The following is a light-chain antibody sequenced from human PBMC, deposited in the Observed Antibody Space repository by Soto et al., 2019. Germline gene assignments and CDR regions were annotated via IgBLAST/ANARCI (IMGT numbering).Light chain of an antibody. CDR3: MIWHSSAYV. V-gene: IGLV5-45*03. CDR1: SGINVGTYR. CDR2: YKSDSDK. J-gene: IGLJ1*01. Sequence: QPVLTQPSSLSASPGASASLTCTLRSGINVGTYRIYWYQQKPGSPPQYLLSYKSDSDKQQGSGVPSRFSGSKDASANAGLLLISGLQSEDESDYSCMIWHSSAYVFGTGTKVTVL.